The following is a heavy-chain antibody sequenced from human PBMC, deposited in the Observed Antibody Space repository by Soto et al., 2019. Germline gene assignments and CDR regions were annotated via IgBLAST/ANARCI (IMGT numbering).Heavy chain of an antibody. D-gene: IGHD3-10*01. CDR1: GGTFSSYA. CDR2: IIPIFGTA. J-gene: IGHJ2*01. CDR3: ARDRGGREMTYGYFDL. V-gene: IGHV1-69*12. Sequence: QVQLVQSGAEVKKPGSSVKVSCKASGGTFSSYAISWVRQAPGQGLEWMGGIIPIFGTANYAQKFQGRVTNPADESTSTAYMELSSLRSEDTAVYYCARDRGGREMTYGYFDLWGRGTLVTVSS.